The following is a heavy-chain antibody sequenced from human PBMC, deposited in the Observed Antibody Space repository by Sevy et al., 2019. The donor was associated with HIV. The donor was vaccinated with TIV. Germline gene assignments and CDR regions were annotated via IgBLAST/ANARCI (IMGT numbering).Heavy chain of an antibody. V-gene: IGHV3-21*01. CDR2: ITSSSDYI. Sequence: GGSLRLSCAASGFTFSNYNMNWVRQAPGKGLEWDSSITSSSDYIYDADSVKGRFTISRDNAKNSLYLQMNSLRAEDTAVYYCARDRRTLNYYASSGYNYYFDYWGQGTLVTVSS. D-gene: IGHD3-22*01. J-gene: IGHJ4*02. CDR1: GFTFSNYN. CDR3: ARDRRTLNYYASSGYNYYFDY.